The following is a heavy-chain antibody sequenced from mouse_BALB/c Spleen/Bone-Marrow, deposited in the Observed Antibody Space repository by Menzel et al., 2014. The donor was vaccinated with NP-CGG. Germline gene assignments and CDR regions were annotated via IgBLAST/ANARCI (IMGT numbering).Heavy chain of an antibody. Sequence: EVNVVESGGGLVHPGGSLKLSCAASGFDFRRYWMGWVRQAPGKGLEWIGEINPDSSTINYTPSLKDKFIISRDNAKNTLYLQMSKVRSEDTALYYCSRLGYYGGFAYWGQGTLVTVSA. D-gene: IGHD2-3*01. CDR3: SRLGYYGGFAY. J-gene: IGHJ3*01. CDR1: GFDFRRYW. CDR2: INPDSSTI. V-gene: IGHV4-1*02.